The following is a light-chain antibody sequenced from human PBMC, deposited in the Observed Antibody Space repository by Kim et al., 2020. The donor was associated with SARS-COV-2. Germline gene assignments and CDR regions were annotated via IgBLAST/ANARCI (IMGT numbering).Light chain of an antibody. V-gene: IGLV3-21*01. Sequence: SYELTQPPSVSVAPGETATITCGGDNIGRKSVHWYQQTPGQAPVLVINYDNDRPSGIPERFSGSNSGNTATLTISRVEAGDEADYHCQVWDSSCDHVV. CDR2: YDN. CDR3: QVWDSSCDHVV. J-gene: IGLJ2*01. CDR1: NIGRKS.